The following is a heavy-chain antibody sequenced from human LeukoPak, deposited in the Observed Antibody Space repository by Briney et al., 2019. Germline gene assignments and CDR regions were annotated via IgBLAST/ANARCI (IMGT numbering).Heavy chain of an antibody. CDR2: IYYSGST. V-gene: IGHV4-31*03. CDR3: ARGRLRAYYYDSSKMIAAFDI. J-gene: IGHJ3*02. D-gene: IGHD3-22*01. Sequence: SETLSLTCTVSGGSISSGGYYWSWIRQHPGKGLEWIGYIYYSGSTYYNPSLKSRVTISVDTSKKQFSLKLSSVTAADTAVYYCARGRLRAYYYDSSKMIAAFDIWGQGTMVTVSS. CDR1: GGSISSGGYY.